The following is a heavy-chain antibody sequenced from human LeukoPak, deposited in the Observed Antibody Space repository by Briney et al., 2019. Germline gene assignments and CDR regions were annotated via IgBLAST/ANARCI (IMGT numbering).Heavy chain of an antibody. CDR2: INPNSGGT. V-gene: IGHV1-2*06. CDR3: ARDHSGSYFGFDY. Sequence: GASVKVSCKASGYTFTGYYMHWVRQAPGRGLEWMGRINPNSGGTNYAQKFQGRVTMTRDTSISTAYMELSRLRSDDTAVYYCARDHSGSYFGFDYWGQGTLVTVSS. CDR1: GYTFTGYY. J-gene: IGHJ4*02. D-gene: IGHD1-26*01.